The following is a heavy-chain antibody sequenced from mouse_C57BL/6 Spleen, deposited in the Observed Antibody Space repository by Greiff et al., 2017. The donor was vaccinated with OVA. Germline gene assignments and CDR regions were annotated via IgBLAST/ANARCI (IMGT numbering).Heavy chain of an antibody. V-gene: IGHV1-69*01. CDR1: GYTFTSYW. J-gene: IGHJ2*01. Sequence: QVQLQQPGAELVMPGASVKLSCKASGYTFTSYWMHWVKQRPGQGLEWIGEIDPSDSYTNYNQKFKGKSTLTVDKSSSTAYMQLSSLTSEDSAVDYCARNQATFYYFDYWGQGTTLTVAS. CDR3: ARNQATFYYFDY. CDR2: IDPSDSYT. D-gene: IGHD3-2*02.